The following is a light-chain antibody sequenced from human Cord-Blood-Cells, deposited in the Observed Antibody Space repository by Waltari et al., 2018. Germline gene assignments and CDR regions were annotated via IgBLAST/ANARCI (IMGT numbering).Light chain of an antibody. Sequence: QSALTQPASVSGSPGQSITISCTGTSSDVGGYNYVSWYQQHPGKAPKLMIYEVSNGPWWFSDRFSGSKSGNTASLTISGLQAEDEADYYCSSYTSSSTRVFGGGTKLTVL. V-gene: IGLV2-14*01. CDR3: SSYTSSSTRV. CDR1: SSDVGGYNY. J-gene: IGLJ3*02. CDR2: EVS.